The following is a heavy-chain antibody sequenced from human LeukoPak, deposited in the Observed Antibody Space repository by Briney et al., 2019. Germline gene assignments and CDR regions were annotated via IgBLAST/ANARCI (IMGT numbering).Heavy chain of an antibody. J-gene: IGHJ6*02. CDR3: ARDGGHYGMDV. CDR2: IYYSGST. Sequence: SKTLSLTCTVSGGSISSYYWSWIRQPPGKGLEWIGYIYYSGSTNYNPSLKSRVTISVDTSKNQFSLKLSSVTAADTAVYYCARDGGHYGMDVWGQGTTVTVSS. D-gene: IGHD3-16*01. CDR1: GGSISSYY. V-gene: IGHV4-59*01.